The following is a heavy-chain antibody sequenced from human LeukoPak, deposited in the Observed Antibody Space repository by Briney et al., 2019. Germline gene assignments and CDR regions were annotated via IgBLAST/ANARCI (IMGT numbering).Heavy chain of an antibody. Sequence: GGSLRLSCAASGFTFSSYWMHWVRQAPGKGLVWVSRINSDGSSTSYADSVKGRFTISRDNAKNTLYLQMNSLRAEDTAVYYCAKAIRGGAAAGTFDYWGQGTLVTVSS. CDR3: AKAIRGGAAAGTFDY. D-gene: IGHD6-13*01. CDR2: INSDGSST. V-gene: IGHV3-74*01. CDR1: GFTFSSYW. J-gene: IGHJ4*02.